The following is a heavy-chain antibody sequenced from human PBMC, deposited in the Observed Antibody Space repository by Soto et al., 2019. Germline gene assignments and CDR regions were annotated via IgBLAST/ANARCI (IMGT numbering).Heavy chain of an antibody. J-gene: IGHJ5*02. CDR2: VYYSGSS. D-gene: IGHD2-2*01. V-gene: IGHV4-31*03. Sequence: KPSETLSLTCTVSGDSISGGASFWSWIRQPPGKGLEWIANVYYSGSSYYNPSLKSRLTISVDTTKNQFSLQLKSMTAADTAVYYCAKLSCTSSTCYFPGWFDPWGQGTQVTVSS. CDR3: AKLSCTSSTCYFPGWFDP. CDR1: GDSISGGASF.